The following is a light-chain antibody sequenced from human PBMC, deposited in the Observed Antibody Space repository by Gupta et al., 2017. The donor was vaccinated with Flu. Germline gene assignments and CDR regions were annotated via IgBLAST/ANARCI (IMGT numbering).Light chain of an antibody. Sequence: DIQLTQSPSFLSASVGDRVTITCRPNQGISNYLAWYQQKPGKAPKLLIYAASALQSGVPSRFSGSRSGTEFTLTISSRQTEDFATYYCQQLNSYPCTFGQGTKLEIK. J-gene: IGKJ2*02. CDR3: QQLNSYPCT. CDR2: AAS. V-gene: IGKV1-9*01. CDR1: QGISNY.